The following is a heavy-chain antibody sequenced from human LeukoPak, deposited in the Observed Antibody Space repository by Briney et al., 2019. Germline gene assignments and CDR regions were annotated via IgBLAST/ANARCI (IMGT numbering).Heavy chain of an antibody. J-gene: IGHJ4*02. V-gene: IGHV3-30*02. CDR1: GFTFSSYG. CDR3: AKVGSSWYSTEYYFDY. Sequence: GGSLRLSCAASGFTFSSYGIHWVRQAPGKGLEWVAFIRYDGSNKYYADSVKGRFTISRDNSKNTLYLQMNSLRAEDTAVYYCAKVGSSWYSTEYYFDYWGQGTLVTVSS. CDR2: IRYDGSNK. D-gene: IGHD6-13*01.